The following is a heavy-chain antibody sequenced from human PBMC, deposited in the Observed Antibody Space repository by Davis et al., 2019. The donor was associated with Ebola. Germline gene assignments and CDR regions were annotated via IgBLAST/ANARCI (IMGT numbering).Heavy chain of an antibody. CDR3: ARDALGSSSTEVAFDI. Sequence: GESLKISCAASGFTFSSYGMHWVRQAPGKGLEWVAFIRYDGSNKYYADSVKGRFTISRDNSKNTLYLQMNSLRVEDTAVYYCARDALGSSSTEVAFDIWGQGTMVTVSS. D-gene: IGHD6-6*01. CDR1: GFTFSSYG. J-gene: IGHJ3*02. CDR2: IRYDGSNK. V-gene: IGHV3-30*02.